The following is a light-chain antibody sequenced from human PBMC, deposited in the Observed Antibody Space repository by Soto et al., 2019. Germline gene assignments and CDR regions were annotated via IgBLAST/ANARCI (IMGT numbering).Light chain of an antibody. Sequence: EIFLTQSPATLSLSPWEIATLSCRASQSVSSYLAWYQQKPGQAPRLLIYDASNRATGIPARFSGSGSGTDFTLTISSLEPEDFAVYYCQQRSNWPITFGQGTRLE. J-gene: IGKJ5*01. CDR2: DAS. V-gene: IGKV3-11*01. CDR3: QQRSNWPIT. CDR1: QSVSSY.